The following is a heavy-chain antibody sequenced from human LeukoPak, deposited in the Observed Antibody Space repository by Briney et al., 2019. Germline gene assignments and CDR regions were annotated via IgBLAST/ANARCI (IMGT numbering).Heavy chain of an antibody. CDR3: ASMLCSTSSCWIDF. CDR1: GFTFSRYD. J-gene: IGHJ4*02. Sequence: GGSLRLSCAASGFTFSRYDMHWVRQPTGKGLEWVARIGSAGDTYHTDSVKGRFTISRENAKNSLYLQMNSLRAGDTAVYYCASMLCSTSSCWIDFWGQGTLVTVSS. CDR2: IGSAGDT. V-gene: IGHV3-13*01. D-gene: IGHD2-2*01.